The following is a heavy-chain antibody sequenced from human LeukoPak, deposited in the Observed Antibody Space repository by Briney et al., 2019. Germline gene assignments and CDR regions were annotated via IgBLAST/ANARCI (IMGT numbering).Heavy chain of an antibody. CDR1: GYTFTSYY. Sequence: GASVKVSCEASGYTFTSYYMHWVRQAPGQGLEWMGIINPSGGSTSYAQKFQGRVSMTRDMSTSTVFMELSSLRSEDTAVYYCARDWGYCSGGSCYRGAFDIWGQGTMVTVSS. J-gene: IGHJ3*02. D-gene: IGHD2-15*01. CDR3: ARDWGYCSGGSCYRGAFDI. V-gene: IGHV1-46*01. CDR2: INPSGGST.